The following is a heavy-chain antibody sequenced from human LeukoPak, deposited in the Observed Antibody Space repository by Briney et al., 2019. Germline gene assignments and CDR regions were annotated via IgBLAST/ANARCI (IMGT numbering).Heavy chain of an antibody. V-gene: IGHV3-15*01. CDR3: TTVTHFNL. J-gene: IGHJ4*02. CDR1: GFTFSVAW. D-gene: IGHD1-20*01. Sequence: GGSLRLSCVCTGFTFSVAWLSWVRQAPGKGLEWLGRNKSNSDDGTVDYAAPAKGRFIISRDDSKNTLYLQMNSLKIEDTAVYFCTTVTHFNLGAQGTLVTVSS. CDR2: NKSNSDDGTV.